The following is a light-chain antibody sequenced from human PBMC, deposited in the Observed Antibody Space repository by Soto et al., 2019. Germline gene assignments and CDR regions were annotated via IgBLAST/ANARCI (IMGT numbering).Light chain of an antibody. J-gene: IGLJ1*01. CDR2: EVT. V-gene: IGLV2-14*01. CDR1: SSDVGTYDD. CDR3: SSYTTSSTYV. Sequence: QSALTQPASVSASPGQSITISFTGTSSDVGTYDDVSWYRQYPGKAPKLLIYEVTNRPSGVSNRFSGSKSGNTASLTISGLQAEDEADYYCSSYTTSSTYVFGSGTKVTVL.